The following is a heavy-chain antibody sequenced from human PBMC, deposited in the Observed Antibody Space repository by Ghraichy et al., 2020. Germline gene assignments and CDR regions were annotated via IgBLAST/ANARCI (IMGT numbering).Heavy chain of an antibody. D-gene: IGHD3-22*01. CDR1: GGSFSGYY. Sequence: GSLRLSCAVYGGSFSGYYWSWIRQPPGKGLEWIGEINHSGSTNYNPSLKSRVTISVDTSKNQFSLKLSSVTAADTAVYYCARGYSSGYYYSRLYYYYYMDVWGKGTTVTVSS. CDR3: ARGYSSGYYYSRLYYYYYMDV. CDR2: INHSGST. V-gene: IGHV4-34*01. J-gene: IGHJ6*03.